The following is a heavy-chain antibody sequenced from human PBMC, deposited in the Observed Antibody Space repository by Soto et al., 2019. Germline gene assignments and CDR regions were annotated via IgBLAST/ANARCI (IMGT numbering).Heavy chain of an antibody. CDR2: INAYNGNT. J-gene: IGHJ5*02. CDR3: ARVLPPFDP. CDR1: GYTFTSYP. Sequence: ASVKVSCKTSGYTFTSYPMHWVRQAPGQGLEWMGWINAYNGNTNYAQKLQGRVTMTTDTSTSTAYMELRSLRSDDTAVYYCARVLPPFDPWGQGTLVTVSS. V-gene: IGHV1-18*01.